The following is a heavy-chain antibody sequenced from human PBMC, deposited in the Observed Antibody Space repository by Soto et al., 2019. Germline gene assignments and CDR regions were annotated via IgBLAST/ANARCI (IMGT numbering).Heavy chain of an antibody. CDR3: ARKILGSTTRPNYWYFDL. J-gene: IGHJ2*01. V-gene: IGHV3-23*01. D-gene: IGHD7-27*01. CDR2: ISGGGDAA. CDR1: GFTFINYA. Sequence: EVQVLESGGGLVQPGGSLRLSCAGSGFTFINYAMNWVRRAPGKGLEWVSSISGGGDAAFFPDSVRGRFTISRDNSKNTVTLQMNSLGVDDTAVYYCARKILGSTTRPNYWYFDLWGRGTRVTVSS.